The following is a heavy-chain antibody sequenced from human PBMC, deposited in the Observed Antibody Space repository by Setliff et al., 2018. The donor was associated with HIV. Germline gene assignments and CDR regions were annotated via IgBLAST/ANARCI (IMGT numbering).Heavy chain of an antibody. CDR2: IYYSGST. Sequence: PSETLSLTCTVSGGSIGSGSHYWSWIRQHPGKGLEWIGYIYYSGSTYYNPSLKSRVTISVDTSKNQFSLKLSSVTAADTAVYYCASVIYGDYDFDYWGQGTLVTVSS. V-gene: IGHV4-31*03. CDR1: GGSIGSGSHY. CDR3: ASVIYGDYDFDY. J-gene: IGHJ4*02. D-gene: IGHD4-17*01.